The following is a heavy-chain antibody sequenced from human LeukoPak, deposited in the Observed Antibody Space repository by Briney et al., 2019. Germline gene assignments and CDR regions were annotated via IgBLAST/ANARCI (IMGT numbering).Heavy chain of an antibody. Sequence: PGGSLRLSCAASGFTFSSYWMSWVRQAPGKGLEWVANIKQDGSEKYYVDSVKGRFTISRDNAKNSLYLQVNSLRAEDTAVYYCARGFDYYDSSGYYPPWYFDYWGQGTLVTVSS. J-gene: IGHJ4*02. CDR2: IKQDGSEK. CDR1: GFTFSSYW. CDR3: ARGFDYYDSSGYYPPWYFDY. D-gene: IGHD3-22*01. V-gene: IGHV3-7*01.